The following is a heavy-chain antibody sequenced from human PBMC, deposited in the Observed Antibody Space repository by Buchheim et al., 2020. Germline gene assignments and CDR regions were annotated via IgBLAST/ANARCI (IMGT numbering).Heavy chain of an antibody. CDR2: IYHSGST. V-gene: IGHV4-30-2*01. D-gene: IGHD2-2*02. Sequence: QLQLQESGSGLVKPSQTLSLTCAVSGGSISSGGYSWSWIRQPPGKGLEWIGYIYHSGSTYYNPSLKSRVTISVDRSKNQFSLKLSSVTAADTAVYYCAREDLTACSSTSCYTGFDYWGQGTL. J-gene: IGHJ4*02. CDR3: AREDLTACSSTSCYTGFDY. CDR1: GGSISSGGYS.